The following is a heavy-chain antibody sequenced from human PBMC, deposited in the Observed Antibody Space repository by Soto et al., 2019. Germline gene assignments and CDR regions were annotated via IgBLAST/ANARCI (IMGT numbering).Heavy chain of an antibody. CDR1: GYTFTSYG. V-gene: IGHV1-18*01. CDR3: ARDSTQWLVFDY. D-gene: IGHD6-19*01. Sequence: ASVKVSCKASGYTFTSYGISWVRQAPGQGLEWMGWISAYNGNTNYAQKLQGRVTMTTDTSTSTAHMELRSLRSDDKAVYYCARDSTQWLVFDYWGQGTLVTVSS. CDR2: ISAYNGNT. J-gene: IGHJ4*02.